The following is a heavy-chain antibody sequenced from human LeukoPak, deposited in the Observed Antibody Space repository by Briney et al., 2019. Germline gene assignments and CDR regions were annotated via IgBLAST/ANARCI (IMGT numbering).Heavy chain of an antibody. J-gene: IGHJ2*01. CDR3: AKGLTDFDL. V-gene: IGHV3-30*18. Sequence: GGSLRLSCVASGFTFSSYGMHWVRQAPGKGLEWVAVISYDGSDKYYADSVKGRFTISRDNSKNTLSLEMNSLRAEDTAMYYCAKGLTDFDLWGRGTLVTVSS. CDR2: ISYDGSDK. CDR1: GFTFSSYG.